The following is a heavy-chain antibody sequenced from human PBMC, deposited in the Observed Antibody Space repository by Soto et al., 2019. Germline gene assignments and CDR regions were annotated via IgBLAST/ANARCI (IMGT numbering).Heavy chain of an antibody. J-gene: IGHJ4*02. CDR3: ARDPGISSGWYYFDY. D-gene: IGHD6-19*01. Sequence: GGSLRLSCAASGFTFSNHWMTWVRQAPGKGLEWVASVKQDGGEIYYGDSVKGRFTISRDNAKNSLFLQLNSLGAEDTAMYYCARDPGISSGWYYFDYWGQGTLVTVSS. CDR2: VKQDGGEI. V-gene: IGHV3-7*05. CDR1: GFTFSNHW.